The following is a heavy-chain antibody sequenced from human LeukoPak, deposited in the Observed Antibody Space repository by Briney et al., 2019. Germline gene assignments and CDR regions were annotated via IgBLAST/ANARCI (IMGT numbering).Heavy chain of an antibody. CDR1: GFTLTNYA. V-gene: IGHV3-23*01. D-gene: IGHD3-22*01. CDR3: AKDRTYYSDFSAYYFSPPLQHC. Sequence: GGSLRLSCVASGFTLTNYAMSWVRQAPGKGLEWVSGIFGSTGSTYYADSVKGRVTISRDNSRNTVYLQMNSLRAEDTAVYYCAKDRTYYSDFSAYYFSPPLQHCWGQGTLVTVSS. CDR2: IFGSTGST. J-gene: IGHJ4*02.